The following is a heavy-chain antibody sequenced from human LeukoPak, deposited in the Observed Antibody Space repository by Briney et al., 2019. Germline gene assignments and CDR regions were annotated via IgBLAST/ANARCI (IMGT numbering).Heavy chain of an antibody. D-gene: IGHD1-1*01. CDR3: AKDLRPDGINDLDH. V-gene: IGHV3-74*01. CDR1: GFTFSSYW. Sequence: GGSLRLSCAASGFTFSSYWMHWVRQAPGEGLVWVSRINSDGSSTSYADSVKGRSTISRDNAKNTLYLQMNSLRAEDTAVYYCAKDLRPDGINDLDHWGQGTLVTVSS. CDR2: INSDGSST. J-gene: IGHJ4*02.